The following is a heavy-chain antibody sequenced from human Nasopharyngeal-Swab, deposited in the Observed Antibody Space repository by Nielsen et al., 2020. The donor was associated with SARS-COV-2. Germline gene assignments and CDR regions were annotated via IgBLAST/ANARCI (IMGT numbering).Heavy chain of an antibody. J-gene: IGHJ6*03. CDR2: IYCSGST. CDR3: ARGYCSGGSCYRYYYYYYMDV. Sequence: RQAPGKGLERIGYIYCSGSTKYNPSLKSRVTISVDTSKNQFSLKLSSVTAADTAVYYCARGYCSGGSCYRYYYYYYMDVWGKGTTVTVSS. D-gene: IGHD2-15*01. V-gene: IGHV4-59*01.